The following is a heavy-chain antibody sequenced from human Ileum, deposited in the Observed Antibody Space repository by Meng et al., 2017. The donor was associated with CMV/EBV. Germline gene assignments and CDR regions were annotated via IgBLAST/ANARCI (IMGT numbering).Heavy chain of an antibody. D-gene: IGHD6-6*01. CDR1: ISSGGYF. CDR2: IYYSGST. Sequence: ISSGGYFWSWIRQHPGKGLEWIGYIYYSGSTYYNPSLKSRVTISVDTSKNQFSLKLSSVTAADTAVYYCARDRGYSSSSEAGNWFDPWGQGTLVTVSS. CDR3: ARDRGYSSSSEAGNWFDP. V-gene: IGHV4-31*02. J-gene: IGHJ5*02.